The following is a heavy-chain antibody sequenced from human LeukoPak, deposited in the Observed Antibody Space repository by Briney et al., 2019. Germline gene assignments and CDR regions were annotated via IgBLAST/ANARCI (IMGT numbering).Heavy chain of an antibody. J-gene: IGHJ2*01. CDR2: IHYSGAT. V-gene: IGHV4-34*01. CDR3: AGGRPGTGSYSFDR. CDR1: GGTYSGYY. D-gene: IGHD3-10*01. Sequence: SETLSLSCAVSGGTYSGYYCSWIRQPPGKGLEWVGEIHYSGATNYKPSLTSRATLLGDTSKNQISLKMSSLTAADTALYYCAGGRPGTGSYSFDRWGRGTLVTVSA.